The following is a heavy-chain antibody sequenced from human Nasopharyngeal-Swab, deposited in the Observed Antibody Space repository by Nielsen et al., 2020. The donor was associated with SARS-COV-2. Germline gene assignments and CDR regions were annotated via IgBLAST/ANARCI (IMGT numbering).Heavy chain of an antibody. D-gene: IGHD3-10*01. CDR1: GGSISSSSYY. CDR2: IYHSGST. Sequence: ESLKISCTVSGGSISSSSYYWGWIRQPPGKGLEWIGEIYHSGSTNYNPSLKSRVTISVDKSKNQFSLKLSSVTAADTAVYYCARGGYYGSGSYQNWGQGTLVTVSS. V-gene: IGHV4-39*07. CDR3: ARGGYYGSGSYQN. J-gene: IGHJ4*02.